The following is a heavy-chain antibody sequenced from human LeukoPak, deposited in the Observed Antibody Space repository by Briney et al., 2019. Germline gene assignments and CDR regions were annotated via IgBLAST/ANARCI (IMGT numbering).Heavy chain of an antibody. D-gene: IGHD6-19*01. CDR1: GYSFTSYW. V-gene: IGHV5-51*01. J-gene: IGHJ4*02. CDR3: ARLLEGVAGTWGY. CDR2: IYPGDSDT. Sequence: GESLKISCKGSGYSFTSYWIAWVRQMSGKGLEWMGAIYPGDSDTRYSPSFQGQVTISVDKSISTAYLQWSSLKASDTAMYYCARLLEGVAGTWGYWGQGTLVTVS.